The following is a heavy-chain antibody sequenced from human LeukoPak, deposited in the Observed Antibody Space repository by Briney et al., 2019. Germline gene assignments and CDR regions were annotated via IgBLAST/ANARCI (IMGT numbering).Heavy chain of an antibody. Sequence: SETLSLTCAISGDSVSSNSAAWQWIRQSPSRGLEWLGRTFYRSKWYTNYAVSVNSRITITSDSSKNQFSLHLNSVTPEDTAVYFRARDMCGNGVCYSSYAFDVWAQGTMVTVSS. J-gene: IGHJ3*01. D-gene: IGHD2-8*01. CDR1: GDSVSSNSAA. CDR2: TFYRSKWYT. CDR3: ARDMCGNGVCYSSYAFDV. V-gene: IGHV6-1*01.